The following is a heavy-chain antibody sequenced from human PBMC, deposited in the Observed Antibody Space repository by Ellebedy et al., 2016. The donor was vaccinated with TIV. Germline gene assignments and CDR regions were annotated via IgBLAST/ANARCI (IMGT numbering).Heavy chain of an antibody. Sequence: GGSLRLXXAASGFTFSSYAMHWVRQAPGKGLEWVAVISYDGSNKYYADSVKGRFTISRDNSKNTLYLQMNSLRAEDTAVYYCARDGNVLLWFGELPRGIEDWGQGTLVTVSS. J-gene: IGHJ4*02. V-gene: IGHV3-30*04. CDR1: GFTFSSYA. D-gene: IGHD3-10*01. CDR2: ISYDGSNK. CDR3: ARDGNVLLWFGELPRGIED.